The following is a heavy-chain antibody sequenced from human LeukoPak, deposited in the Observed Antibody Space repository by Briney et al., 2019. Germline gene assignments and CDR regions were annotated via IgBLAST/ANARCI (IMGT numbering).Heavy chain of an antibody. J-gene: IGHJ4*02. V-gene: IGHV3-33*01. CDR1: GFIFSNYG. D-gene: IGHD6-19*01. CDR3: ARAQGEQWLNY. Sequence: PGGSLRLSCAASGFIFSNYGMHWVRQAPGKGLEWGALIWYDGSNEYYADSVKGRFTISRDNSKNTLYLQMNSLRAEDTAVYYCARAQGEQWLNYWGQGTLVTVSS. CDR2: IWYDGSNE.